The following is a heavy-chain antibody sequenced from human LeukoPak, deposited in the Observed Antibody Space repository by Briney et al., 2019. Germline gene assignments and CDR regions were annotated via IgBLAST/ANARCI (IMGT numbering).Heavy chain of an antibody. CDR1: GGSISGFY. D-gene: IGHD2-21*02. Sequence: PSETLSLTCTVSGGSISGFYWTWIRQPPGKGLEWIGYIYYSGTTNYNPSLKSRVTISVDTSKNQFSLKLSSVTAADTAVYYCARRTDRCGGDCYASFDFWGQGALVTVSS. V-gene: IGHV4-59*08. J-gene: IGHJ4*02. CDR3: ARRTDRCGGDCYASFDF. CDR2: IYYSGTT.